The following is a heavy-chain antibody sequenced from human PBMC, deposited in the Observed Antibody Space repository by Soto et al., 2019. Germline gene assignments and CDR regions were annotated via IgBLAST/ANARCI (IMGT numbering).Heavy chain of an antibody. CDR3: ARGRGGGGVVDVGY. J-gene: IGHJ4*02. D-gene: IGHD2-15*01. V-gene: IGHV4-30-2*01. CDR1: GGSISSGGYS. CDR2: IYHSGST. Sequence: PSEILSLTCAVSGGSISSGGYSWSWIRQPPGKGLEWIGYIYHSGSTYYNPSLKSRVTISVDRSKNQFSLKLSSVTAADTAVYYCARGRGGGGVVDVGYWGQGTLVTVSS.